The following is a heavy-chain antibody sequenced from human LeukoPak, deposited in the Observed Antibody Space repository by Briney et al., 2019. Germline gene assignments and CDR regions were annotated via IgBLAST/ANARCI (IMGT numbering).Heavy chain of an antibody. V-gene: IGHV4-31*03. CDR1: GGSISSGGYY. Sequence: PSETLSLTCTVSGGSISSGGYYWSWIRQHPGQGLEWLGYIYYSGSTYYNPSLKSRITISVDTSKNQFSLKLTSVTAADTAVYYCATAVTWDIIVVVAATLYMDVWGQGTTVTVSS. D-gene: IGHD2-15*01. J-gene: IGHJ6*02. CDR2: IYYSGST. CDR3: ATAVTWDIIVVVAATLYMDV.